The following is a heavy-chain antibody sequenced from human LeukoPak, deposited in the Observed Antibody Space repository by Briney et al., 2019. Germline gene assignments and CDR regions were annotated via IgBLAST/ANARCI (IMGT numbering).Heavy chain of an antibody. J-gene: IGHJ6*03. CDR1: GGSFSGYY. CDR2: INHSGST. Sequence: SETLSLTCAVYGGSFSGYYWSWIRQPPGKGLEWIGEINHSGSTNYNPSLKSRVTISVDTSKNQFSLKLSSVTAADTAVYYCARRRLNTARYYMDVWGKGTTVTISS. CDR3: ARRRLNTARYYMDV. D-gene: IGHD5-18*01. V-gene: IGHV4-34*01.